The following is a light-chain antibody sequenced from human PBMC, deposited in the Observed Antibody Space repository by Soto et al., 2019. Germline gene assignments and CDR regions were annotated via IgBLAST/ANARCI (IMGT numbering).Light chain of an antibody. CDR2: GNT. V-gene: IGLV1-40*01. J-gene: IGLJ2*01. CDR1: SSNIGAGYD. CDR3: QSYDSSLRGSV. Sequence: QSVLTQPPSMSGAPGQRVTISCTGSSSNIGAGYDVHWYQQLPGTAPKLLIYGNTNRPSGVPDRFSGSKSGTSASLAITGLQPEDESDYYCQSYDSSLRGSVFGGGTKLTVL.